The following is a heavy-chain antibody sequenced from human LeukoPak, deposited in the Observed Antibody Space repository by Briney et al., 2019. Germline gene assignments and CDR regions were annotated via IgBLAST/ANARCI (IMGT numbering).Heavy chain of an antibody. J-gene: IGHJ4*02. D-gene: IGHD3-22*01. CDR2: ISSSSSYI. V-gene: IGHV3-21*04. CDR1: GFTFSSYS. Sequence: PGGSLRLSCAASGFTFSSYSMNWVRQAPGKGLEWVSSISSSSSYIYYADSVKGRFTISRDNAKNSLYLQMNSLRAEDTAVYYCAKDPGYYYDSSGNYFDYWGQGTPVTVSS. CDR3: AKDPGYYYDSSGNYFDY.